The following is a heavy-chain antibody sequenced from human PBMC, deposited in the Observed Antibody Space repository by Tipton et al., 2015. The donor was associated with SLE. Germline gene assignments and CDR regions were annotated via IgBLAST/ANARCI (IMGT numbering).Heavy chain of an antibody. J-gene: IGHJ4*02. Sequence: TLSLTCTVSGASIRSTTFYWGWIRQPPGKGLEWIGSISDSGSTHYNPSLKSRVIISVDTAKNQYSLKVNSVTAADTAVYFCARRDYSSGWDYFDHWGQGTLVTVSS. V-gene: IGHV4-39*07. CDR1: GASIRSTTFY. D-gene: IGHD6-19*01. CDR2: ISDSGST. CDR3: ARRDYSSGWDYFDH.